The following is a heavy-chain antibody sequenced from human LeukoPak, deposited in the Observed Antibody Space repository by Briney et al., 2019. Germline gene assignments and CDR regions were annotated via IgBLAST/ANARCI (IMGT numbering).Heavy chain of an antibody. J-gene: IGHJ4*02. D-gene: IGHD2-2*03. CDR3: MSAHGY. CDR1: GYSFSTNM. V-gene: IGHV3-7*01. CDR2: ILPAGKES. Sequence: GGSLRLSCVVSGYSFSTNMMTWVRQAPGKGLEWVATILPAGKESYRVESVKGRFTVSRDNAKNLLFLQMYSLRDDDTAVYYCMSAHGYWGQGTLVTVSS.